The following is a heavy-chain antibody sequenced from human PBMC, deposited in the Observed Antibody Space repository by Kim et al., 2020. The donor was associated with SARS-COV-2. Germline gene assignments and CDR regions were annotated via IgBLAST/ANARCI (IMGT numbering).Heavy chain of an antibody. Sequence: GGSLRLSCAASGFSFSSYWMSWVRQAPGKGLEWVANIKQDGSEKYYVDAVKGRFTISRDNAKNSLYLQMNSLRAEDTAVYYCASWGRLWFGSYYYGMDGWGQGTTVTVSS. J-gene: IGHJ6*02. V-gene: IGHV3-7*01. CDR3: ASWGRLWFGSYYYGMDG. CDR1: GFSFSSYW. D-gene: IGHD3-10*01. CDR2: IKQDGSEK.